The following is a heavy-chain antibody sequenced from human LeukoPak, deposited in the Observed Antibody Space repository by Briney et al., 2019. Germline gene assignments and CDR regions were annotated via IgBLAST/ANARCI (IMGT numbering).Heavy chain of an antibody. CDR3: ARAPTVVMGGFDY. CDR1: GFTFSDYY. V-gene: IGHV3-11*01. CDR2: ISSSGSTI. D-gene: IGHD4-23*01. J-gene: IGHJ4*02. Sequence: GRSLRLSCAASGFTFSDYYMSWIRQAPGKGLEWVSYISSSGSTIYYADSVKGRFTISRDNAKNSLYLRMNSLRAEDTAVYYCARAPTVVMGGFDYWGQGTLVTVSS.